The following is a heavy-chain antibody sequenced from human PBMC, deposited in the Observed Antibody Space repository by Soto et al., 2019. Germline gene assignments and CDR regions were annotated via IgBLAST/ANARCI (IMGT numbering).Heavy chain of an antibody. CDR3: ARPFSSGWYGDFDY. J-gene: IGHJ4*02. CDR2: ISYDASNK. D-gene: IGHD6-19*01. V-gene: IGHV3-30-3*01. Sequence: PGGSLRLSYAASGFAFSSYAMHWVRRAPGKGLEWVAVISYDASNKYYADSVKGRFTISRDNSKKTMYLQMSSLRAEDTAVYYCARPFSSGWYGDFDYWGQGTLVTVSS. CDR1: GFAFSSYA.